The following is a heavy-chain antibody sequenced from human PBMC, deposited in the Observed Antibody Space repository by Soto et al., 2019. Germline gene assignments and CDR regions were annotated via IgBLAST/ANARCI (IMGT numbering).Heavy chain of an antibody. CDR2: INPSGGST. J-gene: IGHJ6*02. D-gene: IGHD2-21*01. V-gene: IGHV1-46*01. Sequence: GASVKVSCKASGYTFTSYYMHWVRQAPGQGLEWMGIINPSGGSTSYAQKFQGRVTMTRDTSTSTVYMELSSLRSEDTAVYYCAREGRGVKVIDYYGMDVWGQGTTVTDSS. CDR1: GYTFTSYY. CDR3: AREGRGVKVIDYYGMDV.